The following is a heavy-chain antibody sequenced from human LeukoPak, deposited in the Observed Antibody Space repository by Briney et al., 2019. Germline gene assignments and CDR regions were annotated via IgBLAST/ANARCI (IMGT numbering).Heavy chain of an antibody. CDR2: ISYDGSNK. CDR1: GFTFSSYA. D-gene: IGHD6-13*01. V-gene: IGHV3-30-3*01. CDR3: AREGGQQQLVPSFGENWFDP. Sequence: PGGSLRLSCAASGFTFSSYAMHWVRQAPGKGLEWVAVISYDGSNKYYADSVKGRFTISRDNSKNTLYLQMNSLRAEDTAVYYCAREGGQQQLVPSFGENWFDPWGQGTLVTVSS. J-gene: IGHJ5*02.